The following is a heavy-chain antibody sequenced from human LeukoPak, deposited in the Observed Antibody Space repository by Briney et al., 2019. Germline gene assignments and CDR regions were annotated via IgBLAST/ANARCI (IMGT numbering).Heavy chain of an antibody. Sequence: GGSLRLSCAASGFTFSTYWMIWVRQTPGKGLEWVASIKQDGSETHYVDSVKGRFTISRDNTKNSLYLQMNSLRAEDTAVCYCARASSSKNVQNVDVWGQGTTVTVSS. CDR2: IKQDGSET. J-gene: IGHJ6*02. V-gene: IGHV3-7*01. CDR3: ARASSSKNVQNVDV. D-gene: IGHD4-11*01. CDR1: GFTFSTYW.